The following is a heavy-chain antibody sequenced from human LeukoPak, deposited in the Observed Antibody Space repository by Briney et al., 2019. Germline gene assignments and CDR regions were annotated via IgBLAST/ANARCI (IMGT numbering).Heavy chain of an antibody. CDR1: GFTFSSYA. J-gene: IGHJ1*01. D-gene: IGHD2-15*01. CDR3: ARESDCSGGSCYFRRPEYFQH. Sequence: GGSLRLSCAASGFTFSSYAMHWVRQAPGKGLEWVAVISYDGSNKYYADSVKGRFTISRDNSKNTLYLQMNSLRAEDTAVYYCARESDCSGGSCYFRRPEYFQHWGQGTLVTVSS. V-gene: IGHV3-30-3*01. CDR2: ISYDGSNK.